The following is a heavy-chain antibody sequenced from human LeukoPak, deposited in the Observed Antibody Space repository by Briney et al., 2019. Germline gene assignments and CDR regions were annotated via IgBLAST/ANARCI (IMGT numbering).Heavy chain of an antibody. J-gene: IGHJ4*02. CDR3: ARDHNGPYTFDY. CDR2: ISSSGSTI. V-gene: IGHV3-48*03. Sequence: HPGGSLRLSCAASGFTFSSYEMNWVRQAPGKGLEWVSYISSSGSTIYYADSVKGRFTISRDNAKNSLSLQMNSLKVEDTAVYYCARDHNGPYTFDYWGQGTLVTVSS. CDR1: GFTFSSYE. D-gene: IGHD2-2*02.